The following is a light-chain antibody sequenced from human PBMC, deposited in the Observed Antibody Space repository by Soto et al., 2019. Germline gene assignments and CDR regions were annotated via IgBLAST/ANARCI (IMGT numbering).Light chain of an antibody. CDR2: DVS. Sequence: QSALTQPASVSGSPGQSITISCTGTTSDIGGYNFISWYQQHPGKAPKLMICDVSNRPSGVSHRFSGSKSGNTASLTISGLQAGDEADYYCSSYTSSSSLVFGGGTKLTVL. CDR1: TSDIGGYNF. V-gene: IGLV2-14*01. CDR3: SSYTSSSSLV. J-gene: IGLJ2*01.